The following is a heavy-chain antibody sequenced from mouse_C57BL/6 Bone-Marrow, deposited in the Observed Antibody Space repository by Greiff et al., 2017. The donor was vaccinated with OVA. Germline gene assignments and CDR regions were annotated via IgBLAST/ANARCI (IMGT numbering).Heavy chain of an antibody. CDR3: ARGGFITTVVAKGAWFAY. CDR1: GYTFTSYW. Sequence: QVQLQQPGAELVMPGASVKLSCKASGYTFTSYWMHWVKQRPGQGLEWIGEIDPSDSYTNYNQKFKGKSTLTVDKSSSTAYMQLSSLTSEDSAVYYCARGGFITTVVAKGAWFAYWGQGTLVTVSA. V-gene: IGHV1-69*01. J-gene: IGHJ3*01. D-gene: IGHD1-1*01. CDR2: IDPSDSYT.